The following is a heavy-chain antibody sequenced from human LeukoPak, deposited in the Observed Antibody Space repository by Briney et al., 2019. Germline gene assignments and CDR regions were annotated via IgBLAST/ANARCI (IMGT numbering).Heavy chain of an antibody. CDR2: ISAYNGNT. J-gene: IGHJ4*02. CDR3: ARDSGPTTYYDFWSGYYVYYVDY. D-gene: IGHD3-3*01. V-gene: IGHV1-18*01. Sequence: ASVKVSCKASGYTFTSYGISWVRQAPGQGLEWMGWISAYNGNTNYAQKLQGRVTMTTDTSTSTAYMELRSLRSDDTAVYYCARDSGPTTYYDFWSGYYVYYVDYWGQGTLVTVSS. CDR1: GYTFTSYG.